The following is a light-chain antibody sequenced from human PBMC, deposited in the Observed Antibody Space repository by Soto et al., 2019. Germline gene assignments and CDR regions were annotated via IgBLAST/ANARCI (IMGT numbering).Light chain of an antibody. Sequence: QSVLTQPPSVSGAPGQRVTISCTGSSSNIGAGYDVHWCQQVPGTAPKLLIYGNINRPSGVPDRFSGSKSGTSASLAITGLQADDEADYYCQSYDSSLTVVFGGGTKVTVL. CDR1: SSNIGAGYD. J-gene: IGLJ2*01. CDR2: GNI. CDR3: QSYDSSLTVV. V-gene: IGLV1-40*01.